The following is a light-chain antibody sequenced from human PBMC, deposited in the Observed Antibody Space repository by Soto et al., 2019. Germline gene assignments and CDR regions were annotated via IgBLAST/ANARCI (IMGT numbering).Light chain of an antibody. CDR1: SSNIGSNY. CDR2: SNN. J-gene: IGLJ3*02. CDR3: AAWDDSLSGHWV. Sequence: QSVLTQPPSASGTPGQRVTISCSGSSSNIGSNYVYWYQQLPGTPPKLLIYSNNQRPSGVPDRFSGSKSGTSASLAISGLRSEDEADYYCAAWDDSLSGHWVFGGGTKVTVL. V-gene: IGLV1-47*02.